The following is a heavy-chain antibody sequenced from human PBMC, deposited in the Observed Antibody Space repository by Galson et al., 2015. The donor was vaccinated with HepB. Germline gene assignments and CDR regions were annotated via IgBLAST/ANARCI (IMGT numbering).Heavy chain of an antibody. CDR3: ARGNGP. V-gene: IGHV4-34*01. Sequence: ETLSLTCAVYGGSFSGYYWSWIRQPPGKGPEWIGEINHSGSTNYNPSLKSRVTISVDTSKNQFSLKLSSVTAADTAVYYCARGNGPWGQGTLVTVSS. CDR2: INHSGST. D-gene: IGHD2-8*01. J-gene: IGHJ5*02. CDR1: GGSFSGYY.